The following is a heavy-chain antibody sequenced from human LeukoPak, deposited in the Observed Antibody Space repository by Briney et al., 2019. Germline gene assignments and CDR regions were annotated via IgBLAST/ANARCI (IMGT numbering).Heavy chain of an antibody. CDR3: ASDTLYGDYVPVYYYYGMDV. CDR2: IRAYNGNT. CDR1: GYTFTSYV. J-gene: IGHJ6*02. D-gene: IGHD4-17*01. Sequence: ASVKVSCKPSGYTFTSYVISSVRQAPAQALEWMGWIRAYNGNTNYAQKLQGRVTMTTDTSTSTVYMELRSLRSDDTAVYYCASDTLYGDYVPVYYYYGMDVWGQGTTVTVSS. V-gene: IGHV1-18*01.